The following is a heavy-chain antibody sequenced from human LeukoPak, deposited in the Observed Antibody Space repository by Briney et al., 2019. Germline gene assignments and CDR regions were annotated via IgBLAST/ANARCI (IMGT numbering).Heavy chain of an antibody. D-gene: IGHD2-15*01. CDR3: ARGALDAATPLDS. Sequence: PGGSLRLSCAASGFTFSSYWMHWVRQAPGKGLVWVSRINSDGISTSYADSVKGRFTISRDNAKNTLYLQMNSLRAEDTAVYYCARGALDAATPLDSWGQGTLVTVSS. CDR2: INSDGIST. J-gene: IGHJ5*01. CDR1: GFTFSSYW. V-gene: IGHV3-74*01.